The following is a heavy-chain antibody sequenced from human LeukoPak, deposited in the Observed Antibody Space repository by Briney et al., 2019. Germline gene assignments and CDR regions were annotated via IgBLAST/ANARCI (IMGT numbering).Heavy chain of an antibody. J-gene: IGHJ4*02. Sequence: PSETLSLTCIVSGDSISSHHWSWIRQAPGQGPEWIGYGHYSGSTKYNPPLKSRVTVSVVTSKNQFSLRLSSVTAADTAVYFCAKWASDNRAFDLWGQGTLVTVSS. CDR1: GDSISSHH. D-gene: IGHD2-8*01. CDR3: AKWASDNRAFDL. V-gene: IGHV4-59*08. CDR2: GHYSGST.